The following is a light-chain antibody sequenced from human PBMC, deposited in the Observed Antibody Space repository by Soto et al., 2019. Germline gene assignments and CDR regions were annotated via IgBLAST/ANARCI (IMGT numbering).Light chain of an antibody. J-gene: IGLJ3*02. CDR2: GNS. V-gene: IGLV1-40*01. CDR1: SSNIGAGYD. CDR3: QSYDSSLRAWV. Sequence: QSVLTQPPSVSGAPGQRVTISCTGSSSNIGAGYDVHWYQQLPGTAPKLLIYGNSNRPSGVPDRFSGSKSGTSASLAITGFEAEDAAVYYCQSYDSSLRAWVFGGGTKLTVL.